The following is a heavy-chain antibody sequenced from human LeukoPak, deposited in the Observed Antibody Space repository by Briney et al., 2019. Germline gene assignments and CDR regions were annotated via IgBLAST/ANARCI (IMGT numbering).Heavy chain of an antibody. D-gene: IGHD6-13*01. J-gene: IGHJ4*02. CDR1: GDRLTNNW. CDR2: IYPGNYDT. Sequence: GESLKISCKISGDRLTNNWIGWVRQVPGKGLEWMGLIYPGNYDTRYSPLFQGQVTLSVDRSISTAYLHWSGLKASDTAIYYCARFALTSSLDYWGQGTLVTVSS. CDR3: ARFALTSSLDY. V-gene: IGHV5-51*01.